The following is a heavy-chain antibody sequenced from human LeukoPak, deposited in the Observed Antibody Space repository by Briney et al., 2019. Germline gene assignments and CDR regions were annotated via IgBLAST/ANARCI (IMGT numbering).Heavy chain of an antibody. J-gene: IGHJ4*02. CDR3: ARLSRSGSYFDY. CDR2: IYYSGST. Sequence: PSETLSLTCTVSGGSISSSSYYWGWIRQPPGKGLEGIGRIYYSGSTYYNPSLKSRVTISVDTSKNQFSLKLSSVTAADTAVYYCARLSRSGSYFDYWGQGTLVTVSS. CDR1: GGSISSSSYY. D-gene: IGHD3-10*01. V-gene: IGHV4-39*01.